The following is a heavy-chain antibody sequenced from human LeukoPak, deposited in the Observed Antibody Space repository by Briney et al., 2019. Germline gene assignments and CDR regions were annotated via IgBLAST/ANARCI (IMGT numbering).Heavy chain of an antibody. Sequence: QPGGSLRLSCAASGFTFSSYAMSWVRQAPGKGLEWVSAISGGGGSTYYADSVKGRFTISRDNSKNTLYLQMNSLRAEDTAVYYCAREFGRQQLGPFDYWGQGTLVTVSS. CDR1: GFTFSSYA. CDR2: ISGGGGST. V-gene: IGHV3-23*01. J-gene: IGHJ4*02. CDR3: AREFGRQQLGPFDY. D-gene: IGHD6-13*01.